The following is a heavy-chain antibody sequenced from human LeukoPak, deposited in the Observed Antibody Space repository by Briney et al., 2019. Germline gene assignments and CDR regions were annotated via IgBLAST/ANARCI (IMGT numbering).Heavy chain of an antibody. D-gene: IGHD3-10*02. CDR3: ARSTSNTMSFDY. V-gene: IGHV4-39*01. J-gene: IGHJ4*02. CDR2: IYYSGST. Sequence: PSETLSLTCTVSGGSISSSSYYWGWIRQPPGKGLEWIGSIYYSGSTYYNPSLKSRVTISVDTSKNQFSLKLSSVTAADTAVYYCARSTSNTMSFDYWGQGTLVTVSS. CDR1: GGSISSSSYY.